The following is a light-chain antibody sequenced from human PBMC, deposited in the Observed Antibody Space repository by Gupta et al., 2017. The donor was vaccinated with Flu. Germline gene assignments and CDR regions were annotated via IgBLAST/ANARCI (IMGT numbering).Light chain of an antibody. CDR3: QAWDSNTGV. CDR2: KDR. Sequence: SYELTQPPSVSVSPGQTASITCSGDNLGDKYACWYQQKPGQSPVLVIYKDRNRTSGTPERFSGSNSGNTATLTISGTQAMDEDDYYCQAWDSNTGVFGTGTKVTVL. J-gene: IGLJ1*01. CDR1: NLGDKY. V-gene: IGLV3-1*01.